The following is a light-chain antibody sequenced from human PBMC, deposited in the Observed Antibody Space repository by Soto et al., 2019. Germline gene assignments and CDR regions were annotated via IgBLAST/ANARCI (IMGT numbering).Light chain of an antibody. Sequence: QSALTQPTSVSGSTGKSITISCTGSSSDVGSYNLVSWHQQYPGKAPKLMIYEGSKRPSGVSNRFSGSKSGNTASLTISGLQAEDEADYYCCSYAGRSTLVFGGGTKLTV. CDR1: SSDVGSYNL. V-gene: IGLV2-23*01. J-gene: IGLJ3*02. CDR2: EGS. CDR3: CSYAGRSTLV.